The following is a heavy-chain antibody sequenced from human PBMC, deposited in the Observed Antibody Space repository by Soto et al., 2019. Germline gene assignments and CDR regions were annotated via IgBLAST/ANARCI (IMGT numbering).Heavy chain of an antibody. V-gene: IGHV3-23*01. Sequence: KGLEWVSAISGSGGSTYYADSVKGRFTISRDNAKNSLYLQMNSLRAEDTAVYYCARGYNWKMTHGTFDYWGQGTLVTGFS. CDR3: ARGYNWKMTHGTFDY. CDR2: ISGSGGST. D-gene: IGHD1-20*01. J-gene: IGHJ4*02.